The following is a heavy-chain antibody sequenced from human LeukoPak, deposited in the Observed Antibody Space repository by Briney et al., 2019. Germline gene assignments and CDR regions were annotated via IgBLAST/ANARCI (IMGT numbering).Heavy chain of an antibody. CDR1: GFTFSSYE. V-gene: IGHV3-48*03. D-gene: IGHD3-9*01. J-gene: IGHJ4*02. CDR2: ISSSSSTI. CDR3: ARGRIRYFDWLLPPPYFDY. Sequence: PGGSLRLSCAASGFTFSSYEMNWVRQAPGKGLEWVSYISSSSSTIYYADSVKGRFTISRDNAKNSLYLQMNSLRTEDTAVYYCARGRIRYFDWLLPPPYFDYWGQGTLVTVSS.